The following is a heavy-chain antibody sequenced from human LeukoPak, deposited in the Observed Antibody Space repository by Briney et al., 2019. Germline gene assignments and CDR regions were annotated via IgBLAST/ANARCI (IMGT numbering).Heavy chain of an antibody. CDR1: GGSFSDYF. CDR3: ARGRQDVNMILVVMAGVSYYLDV. D-gene: IGHD3-22*01. CDR2: MSPRGSS. J-gene: IGHJ6*03. Sequence: SEALAVTWDVYGGSFSDYFWTWIRQTAGKGLGWVGEMSPRGSSNYNPSLKSRVTISVDPSKNPFSLKLRSVTAADTAVYYCARGRQDVNMILVVMAGVSYYLDVWSKGTTVTVS. V-gene: IGHV4-34*01.